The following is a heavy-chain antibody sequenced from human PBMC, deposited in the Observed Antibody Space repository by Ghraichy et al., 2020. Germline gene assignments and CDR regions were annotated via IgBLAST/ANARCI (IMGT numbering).Heavy chain of an antibody. CDR1: GYTFTSYD. D-gene: IGHD1-14*01. J-gene: IGHJ4*02. Sequence: ASVKVSCKASGYTFTSYDINWVRQATGQGLEWMGWMNPNSGNTGYAQKFQGRVTMTRNTSISTAYMELSSLRSEDTAVYYCATGSPRTLPGIIDYWGQGTLVTVSS. CDR2: MNPNSGNT. CDR3: ATGSPRTLPGIIDY. V-gene: IGHV1-8*01.